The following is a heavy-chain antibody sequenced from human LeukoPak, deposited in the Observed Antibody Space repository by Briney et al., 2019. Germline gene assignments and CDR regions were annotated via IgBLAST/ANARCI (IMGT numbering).Heavy chain of an antibody. Sequence: PGGPLRLFCAASGFTVSSNYMIWLRHAPGKGLEWFSIIYSDGRTNYADSVKGGFTISRDNSKNTLYLQMNSLRDEDTAVYYCARALFFDCWGQGTLVTVSS. V-gene: IGHV3-53*01. J-gene: IGHJ4*02. CDR2: IYSDGRT. D-gene: IGHD2-21*01. CDR3: ARALFFDC. CDR1: GFTVSSNY.